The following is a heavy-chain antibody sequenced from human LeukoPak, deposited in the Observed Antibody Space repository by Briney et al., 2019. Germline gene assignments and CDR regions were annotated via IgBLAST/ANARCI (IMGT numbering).Heavy chain of an antibody. Sequence: PSETLSLTCAVSGGSISSSNWWSWVRQPPGKGLEWIGEIYHSGSTNYNPSLKSRVTISVDKSKNQFSLKLSSVTAADTAVYYCAREGYCSGGSRLTLDYWGQGTLVTVSS. CDR3: AREGYCSGGSRLTLDY. D-gene: IGHD2-15*01. CDR2: IYHSGST. CDR1: GGSISSSNW. V-gene: IGHV4-4*02. J-gene: IGHJ4*02.